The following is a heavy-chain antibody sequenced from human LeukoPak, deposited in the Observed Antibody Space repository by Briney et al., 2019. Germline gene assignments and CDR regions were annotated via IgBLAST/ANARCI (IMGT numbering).Heavy chain of an antibody. J-gene: IGHJ1*01. CDR2: IYSGGNT. CDR1: GFTVSSNY. V-gene: IGHV3-53*01. CDR3: ARSYCSGGSCFPTYFQH. D-gene: IGHD2-15*01. Sequence: GGSLRLSCAASGFTVSSNYMSWVRQAPGKGPEWVSVIYSGGNTYYADSVKGRFTISRDNSKNILYLQMNSLRAEDTAVYYCARSYCSGGSCFPTYFQHWGQGTLVTVSS.